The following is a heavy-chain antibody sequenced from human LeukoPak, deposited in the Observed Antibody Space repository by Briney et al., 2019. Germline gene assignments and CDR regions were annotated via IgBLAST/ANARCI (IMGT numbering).Heavy chain of an antibody. Sequence: GGSLRLSCAASGFTFSSHAMTWVRQAPGTGLEWVSYISSSGSTIYYADSVKCRFTISRDNAKNSLYLQMNSLRAEDTAVYYCARLRAARYFDYWGEGTLVSVSS. CDR2: ISSSGSTI. CDR3: ARLRAARYFDY. D-gene: IGHD6-6*01. CDR1: GFTFSSHA. J-gene: IGHJ4*02. V-gene: IGHV3-48*03.